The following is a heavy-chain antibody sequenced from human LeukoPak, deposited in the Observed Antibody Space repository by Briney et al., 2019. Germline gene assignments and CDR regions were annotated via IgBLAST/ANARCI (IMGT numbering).Heavy chain of an antibody. CDR2: FNPNSGGT. CDR3: ARVSRHVDTAMAGGYYYYYMDV. V-gene: IGHV1-2*02. CDR1: GNPLTANY. Sequence: ASVKVSSKASGNPLTANYMHWVRQAPGQGLEWMEWFNPNSGGTNYAQKFQGRVTMTRDTSISTAYMELSRLRSDDTAVYYCARVSRHVDTAMAGGYYYYYMDVWGKGTTVTVSS. J-gene: IGHJ6*03. D-gene: IGHD5-18*01.